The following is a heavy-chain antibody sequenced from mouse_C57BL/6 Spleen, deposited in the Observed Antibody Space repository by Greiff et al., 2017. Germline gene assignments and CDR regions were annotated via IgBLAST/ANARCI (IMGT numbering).Heavy chain of an antibody. J-gene: IGHJ1*03. CDR3: ARSADGYYWYFDV. Sequence: LVESGAELAKPGASVKLSCKASGYTFTSYWMHWVKQRPGQGLEWIGYINPSSGYTKYNQKFKDKATLTADKSSSTAYIQLSSLTYEDSAVYYCARSADGYYWYFDVWGTGTTVTVSS. CDR2: INPSSGYT. V-gene: IGHV1-7*01. D-gene: IGHD2-3*01. CDR1: GYTFTSYW.